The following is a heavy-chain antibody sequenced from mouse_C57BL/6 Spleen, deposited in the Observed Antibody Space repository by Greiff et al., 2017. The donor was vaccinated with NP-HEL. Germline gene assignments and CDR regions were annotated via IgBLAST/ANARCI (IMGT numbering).Heavy chain of an antibody. CDR3: ARFSSFAY. V-gene: IGHV3-6*01. J-gene: IGHJ3*01. D-gene: IGHD6-2*01. CDR2: ISYDGSN. Sequence: EVQRVESGPGLVKPSQSLSLTCSVTGYSITSGYYWNWIRQFPGNKLEWMGYISYDGSNNYNPSLKNRISITRDTSKNQFFLKLNSVTTEDTATYYCARFSSFAYWGQGTLVTVSA. CDR1: GYSITSGYY.